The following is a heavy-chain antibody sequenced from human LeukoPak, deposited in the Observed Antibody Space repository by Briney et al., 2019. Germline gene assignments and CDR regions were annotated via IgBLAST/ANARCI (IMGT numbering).Heavy chain of an antibody. D-gene: IGHD6-6*01. CDR1: GGSISSYY. Sequence: SETLSLTCTVSGGSISSYYWSWIRQPAGKGLEWIGRIYTSGSTNYNPSLKSRVTMSVDTSKNQFSLKLSSVTAADTAVYYCVSSSSPDNGYLNWFDPWGQGTLVTVSS. CDR3: VSSSSPDNGYLNWFDP. J-gene: IGHJ5*02. V-gene: IGHV4-4*07. CDR2: IYTSGST.